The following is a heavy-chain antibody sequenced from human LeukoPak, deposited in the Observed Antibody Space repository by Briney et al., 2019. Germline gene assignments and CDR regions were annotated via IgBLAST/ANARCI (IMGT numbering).Heavy chain of an antibody. CDR1: GGSFSGYY. D-gene: IGHD3-10*01. Sequence: SETLSLTCAVYGGSFSGYYWSWIRQPPGKGLEWIGEINHSGSTNYNPSLKSRVTISVDTSKNQFSLKLSSVTAADTAVYYCARAAKRRITMVRGIPYYFDYWGQGTLVTVSS. CDR2: INHSGST. V-gene: IGHV4-34*01. CDR3: ARAAKRRITMVRGIPYYFDY. J-gene: IGHJ4*02.